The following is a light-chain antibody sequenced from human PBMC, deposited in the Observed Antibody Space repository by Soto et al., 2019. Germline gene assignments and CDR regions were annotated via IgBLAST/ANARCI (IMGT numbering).Light chain of an antibody. CDR3: SSYTGSSSLEGV. CDR1: SSDVGGYNY. CDR2: EVS. J-gene: IGLJ3*02. Sequence: QSALTQPASVSGSPGQSITISCTGTSSDVGGYNYVSWYQQHPGKAPKRMIYEVSNRPSGVSNRFSGSKSGNTASLTISGLQAEDEADYYCSSYTGSSSLEGVFGGGTKLTVL. V-gene: IGLV2-14*01.